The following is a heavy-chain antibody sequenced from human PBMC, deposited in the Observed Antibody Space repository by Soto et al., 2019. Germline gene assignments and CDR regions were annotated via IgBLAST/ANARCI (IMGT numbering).Heavy chain of an antibody. CDR1: GFPFSDHA. J-gene: IGHJ4*02. V-gene: IGHV3-23*01. CDR3: ARELQGLYYFDF. CDR2: ITGRGDST. D-gene: IGHD4-4*01. Sequence: PGGSLRLSCAASGFPFSDHAMHWVRQTPGKGLEWVSAITGRGDSTYYADSVKGRFTISRDNSKSTLYLQMMSLRAEDTAIYYCARELQGLYYFDFWGQGTLVTVSS.